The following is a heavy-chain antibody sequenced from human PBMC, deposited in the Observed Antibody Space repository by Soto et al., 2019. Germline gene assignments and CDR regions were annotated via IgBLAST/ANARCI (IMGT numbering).Heavy chain of an antibody. CDR2: IFWNDER. V-gene: IGHV2-26*01. CDR1: GFSLSKARMG. Sequence: GSGPTLVNPTETLTLTCSVSGFSLSKARMGVSWIRQPPGKALEWLAHIFWNDERSYNTSLKSRLTISRDTSKSQVVLTMTNVDPVDTGTYFCARALREGLPICYFDSWGQGTLVTVSS. D-gene: IGHD1-26*01. CDR3: ARALREGLPICYFDS. J-gene: IGHJ4*03.